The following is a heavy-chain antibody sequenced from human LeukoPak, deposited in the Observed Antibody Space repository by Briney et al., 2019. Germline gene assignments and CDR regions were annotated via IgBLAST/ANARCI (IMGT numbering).Heavy chain of an antibody. Sequence: GGSLRLACTASGFTFGDYAMSWVRQAPGKGLEWVSGISWNSGSIGYADSVKGRFTISRDNAKNSLYLQMNSLRAEDTALYYCAKAAGQDYWGQGTLVTVSS. V-gene: IGHV3-9*01. CDR1: GFTFGDYA. J-gene: IGHJ4*02. CDR2: ISWNSGSI. D-gene: IGHD6-19*01. CDR3: AKAAGQDY.